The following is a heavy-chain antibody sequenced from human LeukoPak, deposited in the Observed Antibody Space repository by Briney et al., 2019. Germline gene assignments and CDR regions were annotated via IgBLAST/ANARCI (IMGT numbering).Heavy chain of an antibody. CDR3: ARDHRYAFDN. V-gene: IGHV3-48*01. Sequence: GGSLRLSCAASGFNFIDYSMNWVRQAPGKGLEWISYIGISSGNTKYADSVKGRFTISRDKARNSLYLQMNSLRVEDTAVYYCARDHRYAFDNWGHGTLVTVSS. CDR1: GFNFIDYS. CDR2: IGISSGNT. D-gene: IGHD5-12*01. J-gene: IGHJ4*01.